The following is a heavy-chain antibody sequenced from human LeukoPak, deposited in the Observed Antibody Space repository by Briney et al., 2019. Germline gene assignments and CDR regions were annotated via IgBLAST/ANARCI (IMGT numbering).Heavy chain of an antibody. J-gene: IGHJ6*02. CDR2: INHSGST. CDR1: GGSFSDSY. Sequence: PSETLSLTCAVYGGSFSDSYWSWIRQRPGKGLEWIGEINHSGSTNFKSSLKSRVTISVDTSKNQFSLKLSSVTAADTAVYFCARGSRYCSSISCYKYYYAMDVWGQGTTVTVSS. CDR3: ARGSRYCSSISCYKYYYAMDV. D-gene: IGHD2-2*02. V-gene: IGHV4-34*01.